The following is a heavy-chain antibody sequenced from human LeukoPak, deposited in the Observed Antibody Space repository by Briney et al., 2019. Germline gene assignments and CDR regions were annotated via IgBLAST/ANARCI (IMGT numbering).Heavy chain of an antibody. J-gene: IGHJ4*02. CDR3: ARSGYCSSTSCYWGPGY. CDR2: ISAYNGNT. Sequence: GASVKVSCKASGYTFTSYGISWVRQAPGQGLEWMGWISAYNGNTNYAQKLQGRVTMTTDTSTSTAYMELRSLRSDDTAVYYCARSGYCSSTSCYWGPGYWGQGTLVTVSS. V-gene: IGHV1-18*01. D-gene: IGHD2-2*01. CDR1: GYTFTSYG.